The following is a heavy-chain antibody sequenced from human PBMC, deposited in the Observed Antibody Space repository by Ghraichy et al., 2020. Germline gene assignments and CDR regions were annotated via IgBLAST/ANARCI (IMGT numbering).Heavy chain of an antibody. CDR2: INAGNGNT. CDR1: GYTFTSYA. V-gene: IGHV1-3*01. CDR3: ARRYNWNYGYYGMDV. J-gene: IGHJ6*02. D-gene: IGHD1-20*01. Sequence: ASVKVSCKASGYTFTSYAMHWVRQAPGQRLEWMGWINAGNGNTKYSQKFQGRVTITRDTSASTAYMELSSLRSEDTAVYYCARRYNWNYGYYGMDVWGQGTTVTVSS.